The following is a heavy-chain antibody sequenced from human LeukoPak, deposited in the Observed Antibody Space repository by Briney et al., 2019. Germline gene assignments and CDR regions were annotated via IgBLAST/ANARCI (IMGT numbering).Heavy chain of an antibody. Sequence: PGGSLRLSCAASGFTFSSYAMHWLRQAPGKGLEYVSGISRNGGSTYYADSVKGRFTISRDNSKNTLYLQMGGLRAEDMAVYYCARQAAGVVYWGQGTLVTVPS. CDR1: GFTFSSYA. V-gene: IGHV3-64*02. CDR2: ISRNGGST. CDR3: ARQAAGVVY. D-gene: IGHD6-13*01. J-gene: IGHJ4*02.